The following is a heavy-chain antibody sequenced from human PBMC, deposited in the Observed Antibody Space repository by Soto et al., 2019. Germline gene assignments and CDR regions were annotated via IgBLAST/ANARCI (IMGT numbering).Heavy chain of an antibody. CDR2: IIPIFGTA. CDR3: ARAVVGVAATHNWFDP. V-gene: IGHV1-69*01. D-gene: IGHD2-15*01. Sequence: QVQLVQSGAEVKKPGSSVKVSCKASGGTFSSYAISWVRQAPGQGLEWMGGIIPIFGTANYAQKFQGRVTITANESTSTDYMELSSLRSEDTAVYYCARAVVGVAATHNWFDPWGQGTLVTVSS. CDR1: GGTFSSYA. J-gene: IGHJ5*02.